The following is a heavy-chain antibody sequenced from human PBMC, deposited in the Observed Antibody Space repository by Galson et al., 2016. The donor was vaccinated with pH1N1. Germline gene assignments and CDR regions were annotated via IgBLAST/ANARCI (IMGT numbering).Heavy chain of an antibody. CDR1: SYTFTNYG. CDR2: ISAYNGNT. Sequence: SVKVSCRASSYTFTNYGISWVRQAPGQGLEWMGWISAYNGNTNYAQKLQGRVTMTTDTSTSTAYMELRSLRSDDTAVYYCARDPWGSSSWYDYWGQGTLVTVSS. J-gene: IGHJ4*02. V-gene: IGHV1-18*01. CDR3: ARDPWGSSSWYDY. D-gene: IGHD6-13*01.